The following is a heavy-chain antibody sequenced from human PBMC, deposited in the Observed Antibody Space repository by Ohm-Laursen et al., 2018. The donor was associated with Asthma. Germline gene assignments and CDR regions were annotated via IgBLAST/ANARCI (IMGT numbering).Heavy chain of an antibody. CDR1: GFIFSSYA. Sequence: GSLRLSCTASGFIFSSYAMSWVRQAPGKGLEWVSAISGSGGSTYYADSVRGRFTISRDNSKNTLYLQMNSLRAEDTAVYYCAKGRIAVSVEIDYWGQGTLVTVSS. V-gene: IGHV3-23*01. D-gene: IGHD6-19*01. J-gene: IGHJ4*02. CDR3: AKGRIAVSVEIDY. CDR2: ISGSGGST.